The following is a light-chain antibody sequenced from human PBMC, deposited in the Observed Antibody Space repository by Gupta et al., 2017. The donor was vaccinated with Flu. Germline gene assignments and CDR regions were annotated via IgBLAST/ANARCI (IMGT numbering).Light chain of an antibody. V-gene: IGKV3-15*01. CDR2: GAS. CDR3: QQYNNWSWT. CDR1: QSVSSN. J-gene: IGKJ1*01. Sequence: VMTQSPATRSVSPGERATLSCRASQSVSSNLAWYQQKPGQAPRLLIYGASTRATGIPARFSGSGSGTEFTLTISSLQSEDFAVYYCQQYNNWSWTFGQGTKVEIK.